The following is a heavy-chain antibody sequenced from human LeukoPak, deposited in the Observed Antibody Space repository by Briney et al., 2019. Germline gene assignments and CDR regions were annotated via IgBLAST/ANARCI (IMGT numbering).Heavy chain of an antibody. CDR2: INHSGST. J-gene: IGHJ5*02. Sequence: KPSETLSLTCTVSGGSISSGGYYWSWIRQPPGKGLEWIGEINHSGSTNYNPSLKSRVTISVDTSKNQFSLKLSSVTAADTAVYYCARGRESWITIFGVVIPWFDPWGQGTLVTVSS. V-gene: IGHV4-39*07. CDR3: ARGRESWITIFGVVIPWFDP. CDR1: GGSISSGGYY. D-gene: IGHD3-3*01.